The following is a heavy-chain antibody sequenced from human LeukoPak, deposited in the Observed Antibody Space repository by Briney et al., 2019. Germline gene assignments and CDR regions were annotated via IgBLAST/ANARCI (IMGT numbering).Heavy chain of an antibody. CDR2: ISGSGGST. V-gene: IGHV3-23*01. D-gene: IGHD3-9*01. CDR1: GFTFSSYA. J-gene: IGHJ4*02. CDR3: AKAPYFDWLLFFDY. Sequence: GGSLRLSCAASGFTFSSYAMSWVRQAPGKGLEWVSAISGSGGSTYYADSVKGRFTISRGNSKNTLYLQMNSLRAEDTAVYYCAKAPYFDWLLFFDYWGQGTLVTVSS.